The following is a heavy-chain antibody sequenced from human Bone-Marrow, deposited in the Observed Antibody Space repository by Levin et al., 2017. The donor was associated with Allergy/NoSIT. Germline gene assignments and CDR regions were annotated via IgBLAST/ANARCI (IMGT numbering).Heavy chain of an antibody. CDR3: AKEKQFDIVFDN. J-gene: IGHJ4*02. CDR1: GFTFSSYA. V-gene: IGHV3-23*01. D-gene: IGHD3-9*01. Sequence: GGSLRLSCVASGFTFSSYAMSWVRQAPGKGLEWVSAINGDGESAHYADSVKGRFTISRDNFKNTIYLEMKSLRVEDTAVYYCAKEKQFDIVFDNWGQGTLVTVSS. CDR2: INGDGESA.